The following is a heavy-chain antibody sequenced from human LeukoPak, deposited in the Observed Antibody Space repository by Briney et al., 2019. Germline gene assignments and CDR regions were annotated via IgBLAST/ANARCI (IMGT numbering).Heavy chain of an antibody. J-gene: IGHJ4*02. CDR3: GNQCSGGICPEN. CDR1: GFRSTSYW. V-gene: IGHV3-7*01. D-gene: IGHD2-15*01. CDR2: IGQDGSVK. Sequence: GGSLRLSCAASGFRSTSYWMTWVRQAPGRGLEWVGNIGQDGSVKNYADSVKGRFTISRDNAKNSVFLQMNSLRAEDTTFYYCGNQCSGGICPENWGRGTLVTVSS.